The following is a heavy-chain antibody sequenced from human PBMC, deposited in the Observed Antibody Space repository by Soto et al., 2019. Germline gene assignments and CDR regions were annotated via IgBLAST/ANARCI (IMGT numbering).Heavy chain of an antibody. V-gene: IGHV3-23*01. Sequence: PVGSLRLSCAASGFTFSSYAMSWVRQAPGKGLEWVSAISGSGGSTYYADSVKGRFTISRDNSKNTLYLQMNSLRAEDTAVYYCAKAEALVVVVAAIDYWGQGTLVTVS. CDR2: ISGSGGST. D-gene: IGHD2-15*01. J-gene: IGHJ4*02. CDR3: AKAEALVVVVAAIDY. CDR1: GFTFSSYA.